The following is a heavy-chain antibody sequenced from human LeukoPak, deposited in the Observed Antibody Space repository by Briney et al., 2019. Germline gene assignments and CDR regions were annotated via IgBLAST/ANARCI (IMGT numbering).Heavy chain of an antibody. D-gene: IGHD2-2*01. Sequence: GGSLRLACAASGFTFSSNSMNWVRQAPGKGLEWVSSISSRSSYIYYADSVKGRFTISRDNAKTSLYLQMNSLRAEDTAVYYCARAGYCSSTSRYGYFDYWGQGTLVTVSS. J-gene: IGHJ4*02. CDR3: ARAGYCSSTSRYGYFDY. CDR1: GFTFSSNS. CDR2: ISSRSSYI. V-gene: IGHV3-21*01.